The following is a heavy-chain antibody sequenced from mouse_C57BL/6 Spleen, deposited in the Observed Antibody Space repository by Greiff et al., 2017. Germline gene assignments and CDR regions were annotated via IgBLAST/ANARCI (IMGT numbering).Heavy chain of an antibody. CDR3: TPCLHWDGAMDY. CDR1: GFTFSDAW. CDR2: IRNTANNHAT. J-gene: IGHJ4*01. D-gene: IGHD4-1*01. Sequence: EVKVEESGGGLVQPGGSMKLSCAASGFTFSDAWMDWVRQSLEKGLEWVAEIRNTANNHATYYAASVKGRLPISRDDSKSSVYLQMNSLRAEDTGIYYCTPCLHWDGAMDYWGQGTSVTVSA. V-gene: IGHV6-6*01.